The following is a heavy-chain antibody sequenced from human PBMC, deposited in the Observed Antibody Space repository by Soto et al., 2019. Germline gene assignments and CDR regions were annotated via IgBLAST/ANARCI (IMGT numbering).Heavy chain of an antibody. V-gene: IGHV1-24*01. CDR3: ATVPGIGAAAGTVGVYYFDY. CDR1: GYTLTELS. D-gene: IGHD6-13*01. CDR2: FDPEDGET. Sequence: ASVKVSCKVSGYTLTELSMHWVRQAPGKGLEWMGGFDPEDGETIYAQRFQGRVTMTEYTSTDTAYMELSSLRSEDTAVYDCATVPGIGAAAGTVGVYYFDYWGQGTLVTVSS. J-gene: IGHJ4*02.